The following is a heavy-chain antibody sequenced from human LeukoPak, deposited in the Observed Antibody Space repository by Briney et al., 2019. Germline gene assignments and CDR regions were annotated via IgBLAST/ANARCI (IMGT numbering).Heavy chain of an antibody. CDR1: GYTFTSYY. J-gene: IGHJ4*02. CDR3: AREVPENFNFDY. D-gene: IGHD2/OR15-2a*01. V-gene: IGHV1-46*01. CDR2: IKPSGGST. Sequence: PWASVKASCKASGYTFTSYYTHWVRQAPGQGLEWMGIIKPSGGSTLYAQKFQGRVTVTSDMSTSTVYVELSSLRSEDTAVYYCAREVPENFNFDYWGQGTLVTVSS.